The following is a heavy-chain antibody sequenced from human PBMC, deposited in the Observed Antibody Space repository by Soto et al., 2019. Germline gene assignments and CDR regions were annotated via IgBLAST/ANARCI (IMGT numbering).Heavy chain of an antibody. V-gene: IGHV3-48*02. Sequence: GGSLRLSCAASGFTFSSYSMNWVRQAPGKGLEWVSYISSSSSTIYYADSVKGRFTISRDNAKNSLYLQMNSLRDEDTAVYYCARTNYYGSGSYYKDYYYGMDVWGQGTTVTVSS. J-gene: IGHJ6*02. D-gene: IGHD3-10*01. CDR1: GFTFSSYS. CDR3: ARTNYYGSGSYYKDYYYGMDV. CDR2: ISSSSSTI.